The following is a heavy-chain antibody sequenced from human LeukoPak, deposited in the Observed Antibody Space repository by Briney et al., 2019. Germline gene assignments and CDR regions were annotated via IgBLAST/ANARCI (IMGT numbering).Heavy chain of an antibody. J-gene: IGHJ4*02. Sequence: SETLSLTCAVYGGSFSGYHWSWIRQPPGKGLEWIGEINHSGSTNYNPSLKSRVTISVDTSKSQFSLKLSSVTAADTAVYYCARFGPMYYFDYWGQGTLVTVSS. CDR3: ARFGPMYYFDY. CDR2: INHSGST. V-gene: IGHV4-34*01. CDR1: GGSFSGYH. D-gene: IGHD3-10*01.